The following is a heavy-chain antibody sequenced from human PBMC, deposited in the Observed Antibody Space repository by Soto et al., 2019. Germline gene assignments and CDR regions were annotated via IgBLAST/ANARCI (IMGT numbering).Heavy chain of an antibody. J-gene: IGHJ4*02. Sequence: SETLSLTCTVSGGSISSSSYYWGWIRQPPGKGLEWIGSIYYSGSTYYNPSLKSRVTISVDTSKNQFSLKLSSVTAADTAVYFCARRVVVVAAVDYWGQGTPVTVSS. CDR3: ARRVVVVAAVDY. CDR1: GGSISSSSYY. CDR2: IYYSGST. V-gene: IGHV4-39*01. D-gene: IGHD2-15*01.